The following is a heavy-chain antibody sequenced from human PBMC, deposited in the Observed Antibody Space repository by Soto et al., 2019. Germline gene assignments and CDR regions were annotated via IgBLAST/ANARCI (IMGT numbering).Heavy chain of an antibody. D-gene: IGHD3-16*02. CDR2: IRYDGSER. V-gene: IGHV3-30*02. J-gene: IGHJ6*02. CDR3: AKGVSVGLSGYYGMDV. CDR1: GFLFSTYG. Sequence: GGSLRLSCAASGFLFSTYGMHWVRQAPGKGLEWVTVIRYDGSERYYADSVKGRFTISRDNSKNTMYLQMNSLRAEDTAVYYCAKGVSVGLSGYYGMDVWGQGTTVTVSS.